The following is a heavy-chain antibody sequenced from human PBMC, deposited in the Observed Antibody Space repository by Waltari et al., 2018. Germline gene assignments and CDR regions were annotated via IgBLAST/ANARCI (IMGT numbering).Heavy chain of an antibody. J-gene: IGHJ4*02. CDR3: AKPREQWLVNYFDY. Sequence: EMQLLESGGGLVQPGGSLRLSCAASGFTFSSYAMSWVRQAPGKGLEWVSVIYSGGSTYYADSVKGRFTISRDNSKNTLYLQMNSLRAEDTAVYYCAKPREQWLVNYFDYWGQGTLVTVSS. V-gene: IGHV3-23*03. CDR2: IYSGGST. D-gene: IGHD6-19*01. CDR1: GFTFSSYA.